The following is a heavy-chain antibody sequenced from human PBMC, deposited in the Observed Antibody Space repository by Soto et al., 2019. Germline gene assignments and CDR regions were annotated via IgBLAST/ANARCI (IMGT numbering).Heavy chain of an antibody. CDR3: VRDTGYTSSSGFPWFDP. CDR1: GGSISSGDYY. CDR2: IYYSGST. V-gene: IGHV4-30-4*01. Sequence: QVQLQESGPGLVKPSQTLSLTCTVSGGSISSGDYYWSWIRQPPGKGLEWIGYIYYSGSTYYNPSLQSRVTISLDMSKNQFSLKLNSVTAADTAVYYCVRDTGYTSSSGFPWFDPWGQGTLVTVSS. J-gene: IGHJ5*02. D-gene: IGHD6-6*01.